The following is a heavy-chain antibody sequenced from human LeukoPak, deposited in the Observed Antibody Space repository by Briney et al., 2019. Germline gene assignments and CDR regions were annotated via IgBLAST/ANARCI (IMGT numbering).Heavy chain of an antibody. J-gene: IGHJ4*02. CDR3: AKPTRGSGSFLIDY. CDR1: GFTFSSYG. CDR2: IWNDGSYE. D-gene: IGHD1-26*01. V-gene: IGHV3-33*03. Sequence: GGSLRLSCAASGFTFSSYGMHWVRQAPGKGLEWVAVIWNDGSYEYYGDPVKGRSTISRDNSKNTLCLQMNNLRADDTAVYFCAKPTRGSGSFLIDYWGQGTLVTVSS.